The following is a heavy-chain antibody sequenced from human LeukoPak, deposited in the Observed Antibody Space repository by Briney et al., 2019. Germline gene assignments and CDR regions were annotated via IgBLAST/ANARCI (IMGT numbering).Heavy chain of an antibody. CDR3: ARVKWRCSSTSCPTFDY. CDR2: IYHSGST. Sequence: SQTLFLTCAVSGGSISSGGYSWSWIRQPPGKGLEWIGYIYHSGSTYYNPSLKSRVTTSVDRSKNQFSLKLSSVTAADTAVYYCARVKWRCSSTSCPTFDYWGQGTLVTVSS. V-gene: IGHV4-30-2*01. D-gene: IGHD2-2*01. CDR1: GGSISSGGYS. J-gene: IGHJ4*02.